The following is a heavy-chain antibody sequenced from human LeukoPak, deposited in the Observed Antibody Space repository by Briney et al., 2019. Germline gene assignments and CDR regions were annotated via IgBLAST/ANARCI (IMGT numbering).Heavy chain of an antibody. CDR2: IIPIFGTA. D-gene: IGHD3-10*02. Sequence: SVKVSCKASGGTFSSYAISWVRQAPGQGLEWMGGIIPIFGTANYAQKFQGRVTNTADESTSTAYMGLSRLRSDDTAVYYCARPITDMFVERFDYWGQGTLVTVSS. J-gene: IGHJ4*02. CDR3: ARPITDMFVERFDY. V-gene: IGHV1-69*13. CDR1: GGTFSSYA.